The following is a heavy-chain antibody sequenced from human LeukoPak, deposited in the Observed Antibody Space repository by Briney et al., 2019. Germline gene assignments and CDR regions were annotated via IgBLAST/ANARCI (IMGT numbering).Heavy chain of an antibody. CDR3: AKGRFSSWFDP. V-gene: IGHV3-23*01. Sequence: GGSLRLSCAASGFTFSSYAMSWVRQAPGKGLEWVSDISGSGNNIYYADSAKGRFTISRDNSKNTLYLQMNSLRAEDTGVYYCAKGRFSSWFDPWGQGTLVTVSS. CDR1: GFTFSSYA. J-gene: IGHJ5*02. CDR2: ISGSGNNI.